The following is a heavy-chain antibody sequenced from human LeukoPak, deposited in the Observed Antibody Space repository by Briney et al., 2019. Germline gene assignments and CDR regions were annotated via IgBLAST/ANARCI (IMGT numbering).Heavy chain of an antibody. J-gene: IGHJ4*02. CDR2: INHSGST. CDR1: GGSFSGYY. D-gene: IGHD2-15*01. Sequence: PSETLSLTCAVYGGSFSGYYWSWIRLPPGKGLEWIGEINHSGSTNYNPSLKSRVTISVDTSKNQFSLKLSSVTAADTAVYYCARGMLLGYYFDYWGQGTLVTVSS. CDR3: ARGMLLGYYFDY. V-gene: IGHV4-34*01.